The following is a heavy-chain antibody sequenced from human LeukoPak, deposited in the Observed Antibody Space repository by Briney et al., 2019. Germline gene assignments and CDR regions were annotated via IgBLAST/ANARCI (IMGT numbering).Heavy chain of an antibody. D-gene: IGHD6-13*01. J-gene: IGHJ2*01. Sequence: GGSLRLSCAASGFTFSSYWMSWVRQAPGKGLEWLGNIKEDGTYINYFESVKGRFTISRDNAKNSLYLQMNSLRAEDTALYYCAKGALWEQQLVLGDFDLWGRGTLVTVSS. CDR2: IKEDGTYI. V-gene: IGHV3-7*03. CDR3: AKGALWEQQLVLGDFDL. CDR1: GFTFSSYW.